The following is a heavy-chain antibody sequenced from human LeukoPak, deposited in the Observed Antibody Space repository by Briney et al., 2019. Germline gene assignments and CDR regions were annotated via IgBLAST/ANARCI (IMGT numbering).Heavy chain of an antibody. J-gene: IGHJ6*02. Sequence: SETLSLTCAVYGGSFSGYYWSWIRQPPGKGLEWIGEINHSGSTNYNPSLKSRVPISVDTSKNQFSLKLSSVTAADTAVYYCRYYYYYGMDVWGQGTTVTVSS. CDR3: RYYYYYGMDV. V-gene: IGHV4-34*01. CDR1: GGSFSGYY. CDR2: INHSGST.